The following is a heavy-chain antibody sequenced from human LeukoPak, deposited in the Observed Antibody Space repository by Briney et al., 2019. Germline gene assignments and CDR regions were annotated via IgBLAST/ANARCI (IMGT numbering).Heavy chain of an antibody. V-gene: IGHV3-11*06. CDR3: ARHQYYYDSSGYSD. D-gene: IGHD3-22*01. CDR1: GFTFSDYY. CDR2: ISSSSSHT. Sequence: GGSLRLSCAASGFTFSDYYMSWIRQAPRKGLEWVSYISSSSSHTNCADSVKGRFTISRDNAKNSLYLQMNSLRAEDTAVYYCARHQYYYDSSGYSDWGQGTLVTVSS. J-gene: IGHJ4*02.